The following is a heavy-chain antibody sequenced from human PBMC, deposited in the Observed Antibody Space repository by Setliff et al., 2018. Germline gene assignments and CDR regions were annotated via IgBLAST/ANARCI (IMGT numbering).Heavy chain of an antibody. V-gene: IGHV4-31*03. D-gene: IGHD3-10*01. CDR1: GASIRSGNFY. J-gene: IGHJ5*02. Sequence: SETLSLTCTVSGASIRSGNFYWSWIRRHPGKGLEWIGYISYSGNTYYNPSLESRLAMSVDASKNQFSLRLSSVTAADSAIYYCARDRSALVRGVVHHNCLDPWGQGNKVTVSS. CDR2: ISYSGNT. CDR3: ARDRSALVRGVVHHNCLDP.